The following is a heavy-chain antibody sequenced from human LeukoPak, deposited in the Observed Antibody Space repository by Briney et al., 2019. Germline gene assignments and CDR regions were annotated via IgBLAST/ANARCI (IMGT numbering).Heavy chain of an antibody. CDR3: AKDDYGDSDY. V-gene: IGHV3-23*01. CDR1: GFTSSSYA. CDR2: ISGSGGST. D-gene: IGHD4-17*01. Sequence: PGGSLRLSCAASGFTSSSYAMSWVRQAPAKGLEWVSAISGSGGSTYYADSVKGRFTISRDNSKNTLYLQMNSLRAEDTAVYYCAKDDYGDSDYWGQGTLVTVSS. J-gene: IGHJ4*02.